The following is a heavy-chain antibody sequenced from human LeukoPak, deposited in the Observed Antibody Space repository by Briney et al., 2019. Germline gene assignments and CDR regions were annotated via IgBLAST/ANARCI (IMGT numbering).Heavy chain of an antibody. Sequence: GESLKISCKGSGCSFSGYWISWVRQMPGKGLEWMGKIDPGDSQTIYSPSFQGHVIISIDKSISTAYLQWNSLKASDSAMYFCAVKGVLVGGLDIWGQGTMVAVSS. J-gene: IGHJ3*02. CDR2: IDPGDSQT. CDR1: GCSFSGYW. V-gene: IGHV5-10-1*01. D-gene: IGHD2-15*01. CDR3: AVKGVLVGGLDI.